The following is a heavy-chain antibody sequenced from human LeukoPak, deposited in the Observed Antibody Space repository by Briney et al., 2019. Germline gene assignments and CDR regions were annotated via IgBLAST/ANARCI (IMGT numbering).Heavy chain of an antibody. J-gene: IGHJ5*02. D-gene: IGHD1-26*01. CDR2: ISSSSSTI. CDR1: GFTFSSYS. Sequence: GGSLRLSCAASGFTFSSYSMNWVRQAPGNGLEWVSYISSSSSTIYYADSVKGRFTISRDNAKNSLYLQMNSLRAEDTAVYYCARFLRGSYFNWFDPWGQGTLVTVSS. CDR3: ARFLRGSYFNWFDP. V-gene: IGHV3-48*01.